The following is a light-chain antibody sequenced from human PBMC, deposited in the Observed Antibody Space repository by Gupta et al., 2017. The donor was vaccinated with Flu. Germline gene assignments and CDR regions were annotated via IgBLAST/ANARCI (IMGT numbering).Light chain of an antibody. CDR2: TDN. CDR3: QAWDSNTAV. J-gene: IGLJ3*02. Sequence: SPGQTASITCSGDQLTNKYVSWYRQKPGQAPVLVIYTDNRRPAGIPERISASNSGNTATLTIRGAQALDEAEYFCQAWDSNTAVFGGGTKLTVL. V-gene: IGLV3-1*01. CDR1: QLTNKY.